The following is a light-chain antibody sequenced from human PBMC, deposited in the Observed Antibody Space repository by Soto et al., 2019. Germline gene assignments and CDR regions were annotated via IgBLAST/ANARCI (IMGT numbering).Light chain of an antibody. CDR1: QAISNY. V-gene: IGKV1-16*02. J-gene: IGKJ5*01. Sequence: DIQMTQSPSSLSASVGDRVTITCRASQAISNYVAWFQQKPGKAPRSLIYAASSLRSGVPLKFSGRGSATDFTLTISTLQPEDSATYYYQHYNTYPITFGQGTRL. CDR3: QHYNTYPIT. CDR2: AAS.